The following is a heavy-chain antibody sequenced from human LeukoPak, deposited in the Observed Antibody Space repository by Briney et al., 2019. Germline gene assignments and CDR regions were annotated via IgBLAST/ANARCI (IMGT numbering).Heavy chain of an antibody. CDR3: ATLVYSGSRYHFDT. CDR2: FLYSGTT. V-gene: IGHV4-59*02. J-gene: IGHJ4*02. CDR1: NGAVKNYY. Sequence: SETLSLTCPVSNGAVKNYYWTWLRQPPGQGLEWIGDFLYSGTTTYRASLDSRLIISVDNSKNTVSLSLFAVTAADTAVYYCATLVYSGSRYHFDTWGQGTLVTVSS. D-gene: IGHD1-26*01.